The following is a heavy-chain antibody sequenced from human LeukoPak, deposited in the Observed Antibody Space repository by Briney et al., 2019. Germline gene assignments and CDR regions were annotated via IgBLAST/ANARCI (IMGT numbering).Heavy chain of an antibody. CDR2: IKQDGSEK. V-gene: IGHV3-7*01. CDR3: AREGVLRFLEWLLGGEYYYYYMDV. J-gene: IGHJ6*03. Sequence: GGSLRLSCAASGFTFSSYWMSWVRQAPGKGLEWVANIKQDGSEKYYVDSVKGRFTISRDNAKNSLYLQMNSLRAEDTAVYYCAREGVLRFLEWLLGGEYYYYYMDVWGKGTTVTVSS. D-gene: IGHD3-3*01. CDR1: GFTFSSYW.